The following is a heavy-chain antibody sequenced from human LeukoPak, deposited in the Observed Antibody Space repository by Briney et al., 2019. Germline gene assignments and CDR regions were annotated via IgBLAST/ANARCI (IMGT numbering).Heavy chain of an antibody. CDR1: GFTFSSYW. J-gene: IGHJ6*02. CDR2: IKQDGSAK. CDR3: AREDWRILSYYYGMDV. V-gene: IGHV3-7*01. D-gene: IGHD1-1*01. Sequence: GGSLRLSCAASGFTFSSYWMSWVRQAPGKGLEWVANIKQDGSAKYYVDSVKGRFTISRDNAKNSLYLQMNSLRAEDTAVYYCAREDWRILSYYYGMDVWGQGTTVTVSS.